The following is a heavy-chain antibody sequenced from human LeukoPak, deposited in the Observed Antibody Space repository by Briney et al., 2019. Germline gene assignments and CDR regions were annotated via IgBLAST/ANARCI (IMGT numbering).Heavy chain of an antibody. J-gene: IGHJ4*02. D-gene: IGHD5-24*01. V-gene: IGHV3-21*01. CDR2: ISSSSSYI. Sequence: GGSLRLSCAASGFTFSSYSMNWVCQAPGKGLEWVSSISSSSSYIYYADSVKGRFTISRDNAKNSLYLQMNSLRAEDTAVYYCAREGRDSYTYNYWGQRTLVTVSS. CDR1: GFTFSSYS. CDR3: AREGRDSYTYNY.